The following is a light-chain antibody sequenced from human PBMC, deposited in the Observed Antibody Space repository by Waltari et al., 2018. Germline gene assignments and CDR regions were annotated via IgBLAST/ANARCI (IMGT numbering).Light chain of an antibody. J-gene: IGLJ3*02. Sequence: QSVLTQPPSASGTPGHRVAISCSGTNSNIGNNPVSWYQQLPGTAPKLRIFINNQRPSGVPDRFSASKSGTSASLAISGLQSDDEADYYCAAWDDSLNVWVFGGGTKVTVL. CDR1: NSNIGNNP. CDR2: INN. CDR3: AAWDDSLNVWV. V-gene: IGLV1-44*01.